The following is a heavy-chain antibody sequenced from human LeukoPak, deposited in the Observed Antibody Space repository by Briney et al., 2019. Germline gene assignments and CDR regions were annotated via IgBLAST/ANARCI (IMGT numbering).Heavy chain of an antibody. J-gene: IGHJ3*02. Sequence: GRSLRLSCAASGFTFSSYGMHWVRQAPGKGLEWVAVIWYDGSNEYYADSVKGRFTISRDNSKNTLYLQMNSLRAEDTAVYYCASSSGWYNAFDIWGQGTMVTVSS. CDR3: ASSSGWYNAFDI. CDR2: IWYDGSNE. D-gene: IGHD6-19*01. CDR1: GFTFSSYG. V-gene: IGHV3-33*01.